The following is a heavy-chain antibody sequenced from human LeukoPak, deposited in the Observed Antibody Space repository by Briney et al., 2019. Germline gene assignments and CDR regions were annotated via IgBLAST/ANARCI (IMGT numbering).Heavy chain of an antibody. CDR1: GYTFTSYY. J-gene: IGHJ4*02. CDR3: ARGEPYYYGSGSYVSGGYFDY. D-gene: IGHD3-10*01. V-gene: IGHV1-46*01. CDR2: INPSGGST. Sequence: ASVKVSCKASGYTFTSYYMHWVRQAPGQGLEWMGIINPSGGSTSYAQKFQGRVTMTRDTSTSTVYMELSSLRSEDTAVYYCARGEPYYYGSGSYVSGGYFDYWGQGTLVTVSS.